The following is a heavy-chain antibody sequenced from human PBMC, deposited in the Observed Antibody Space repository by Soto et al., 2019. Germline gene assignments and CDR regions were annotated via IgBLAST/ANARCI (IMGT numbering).Heavy chain of an antibody. CDR2: IYPGDSDT. Sequence: PGESLKISCKGSGYSFTSYWIGWVRQMPGKGLEWMGIIYPGDSDTRYSPSFQGQVTIPADKSISTAYLQWSSLKASDTAMYYCASQSSSVYYYYGMDVWGQGTTVTVSS. V-gene: IGHV5-51*01. D-gene: IGHD6-6*01. J-gene: IGHJ6*02. CDR3: ASQSSSVYYYYGMDV. CDR1: GYSFTSYW.